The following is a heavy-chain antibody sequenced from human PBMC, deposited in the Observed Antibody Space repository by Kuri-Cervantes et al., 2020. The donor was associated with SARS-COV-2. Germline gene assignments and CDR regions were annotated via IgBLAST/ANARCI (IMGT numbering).Heavy chain of an antibody. CDR2: ISAYNGNT. D-gene: IGHD2-2*01. CDR3: ARPRGIVVVQAAMGGAFDI. Sequence: ATVYDSCEASGDTCTSYGISWVRQAPGQGLEWGGWISAYNGNTNYAQKLQGRVTMTTDASTSTAYMELRSLRSDATAVYYCARPRGIVVVQAAMGGAFDIWGKGTMVTVSS. CDR1: GDTCTSYG. J-gene: IGHJ3*02. V-gene: IGHV1-18*01.